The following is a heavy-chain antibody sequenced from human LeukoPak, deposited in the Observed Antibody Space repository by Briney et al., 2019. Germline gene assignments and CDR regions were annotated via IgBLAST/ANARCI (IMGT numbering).Heavy chain of an antibody. D-gene: IGHD3-16*01. Sequence: PGGSLRLSCAASGFTFSSHDMHWVRQAPGKGLEWVAVIWYDGSKEYYADSVKGRFTISRDTSRNTLYLQMISLRVEDTAVYYCARGSYGDYVEFFDYWGQGTLISVSS. J-gene: IGHJ4*02. CDR3: ARGSYGDYVEFFDY. CDR1: GFTFSSHD. CDR2: IWYDGSKE. V-gene: IGHV3-33*01.